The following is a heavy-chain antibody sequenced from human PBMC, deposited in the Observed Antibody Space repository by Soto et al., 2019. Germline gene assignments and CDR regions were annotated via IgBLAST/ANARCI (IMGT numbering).Heavy chain of an antibody. V-gene: IGHV3-48*03. D-gene: IGHD6-6*01. Sequence: LSLTCAASGFTFSSYEMNWVRQAPGKGLEWVSYISSSGSTIYYADSVKGRFTISRDNAKNSLYLQMNSLRAEDTAVYYCASRIAARDAFDIWGQGTMVTVSS. CDR1: GFTFSSYE. J-gene: IGHJ3*02. CDR3: ASRIAARDAFDI. CDR2: ISSSGSTI.